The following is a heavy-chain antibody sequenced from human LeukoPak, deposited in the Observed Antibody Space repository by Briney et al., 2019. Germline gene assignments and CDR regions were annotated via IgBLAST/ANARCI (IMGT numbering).Heavy chain of an antibody. D-gene: IGHD2-2*01. CDR2: INPSGGST. V-gene: IGHV1-46*01. J-gene: IGHJ6*03. CDR3: ARWDCSSTSCYARYYYYYMDV. Sequence: GASVKLSCKASGYTFTGYYMHWVRQAPGQGLEWMGIINPSGGSTSYAQKFQGRVTMTRDTSTSTVYMELSSLRSEDTAVYYCARWDCSSTSCYARYYYYYMDVWGKGTTVTVSS. CDR1: GYTFTGYY.